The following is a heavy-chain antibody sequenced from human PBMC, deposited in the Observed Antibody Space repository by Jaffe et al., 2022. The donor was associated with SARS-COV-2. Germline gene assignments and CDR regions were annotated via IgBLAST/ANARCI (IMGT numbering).Heavy chain of an antibody. CDR1: TFTLRTYW. V-gene: IGHV3-7*01. CDR3: ARGMWSSRLSAFDI. D-gene: IGHD2-21*01. Sequence: EVQLVESGGGLVQPGGSLRLSCAASTFTLRTYWMSWIRQAPGKGLEWVANIKQDGDETYYVDSVKGRFTISRDNAKNSLYLQMNSLGGEDTAVYYCARGMWSSRLSAFDIWGQGTMVTVSS. J-gene: IGHJ3*02. CDR2: IKQDGDET.